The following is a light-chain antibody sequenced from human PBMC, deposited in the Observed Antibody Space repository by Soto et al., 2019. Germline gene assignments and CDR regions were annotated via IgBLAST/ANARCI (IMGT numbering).Light chain of an antibody. Sequence: QSALTQPASVXGXXGXXXXISCTGTSSDVGGYNYVSWYQQHPGKAPKLMIYDVSNRPSGVSNRFSGSKSGNTASLTISGLQAEDEADYYCSSYTSSSTLMVFGGGTKVTVL. CDR1: SSDVGGYNY. V-gene: IGLV2-14*01. CDR2: DVS. CDR3: SSYTSSSTLMV. J-gene: IGLJ2*01.